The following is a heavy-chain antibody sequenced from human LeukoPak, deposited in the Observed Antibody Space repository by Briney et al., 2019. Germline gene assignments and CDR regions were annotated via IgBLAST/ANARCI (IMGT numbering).Heavy chain of an antibody. CDR3: ARDAGGFDY. D-gene: IGHD3-16*01. J-gene: IGHJ4*02. V-gene: IGHV3-7*03. CDR1: GFTFSSYW. CDR2: IKQDGSEK. Sequence: GGSLRLSCAASGFTFSSYWMTWVRQAPEKGLECVANIKQDGSEKYYVDSVKGRFTISRDNAKNSLYLQMNSLRAEDTAVYYCARDAGGFDYWGQGTLVTVSS.